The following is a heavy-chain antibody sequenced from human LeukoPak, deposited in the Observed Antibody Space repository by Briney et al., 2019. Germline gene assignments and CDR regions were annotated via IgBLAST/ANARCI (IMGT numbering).Heavy chain of an antibody. V-gene: IGHV1-18*01. CDR2: ISAYNGNT. CDR3: ARVSSSSFASDY. D-gene: IGHD6-6*01. J-gene: IGHJ4*02. Sequence: ASVKVSCKASGYTFTSYGISWVRQAPGQGREWRGWISAYNGNTNYAQKLQGRVTMTTDTSTSTAYMELRSLRSDDTAVYYCARVSSSSFASDYWGQGTLVTVSS. CDR1: GYTFTSYG.